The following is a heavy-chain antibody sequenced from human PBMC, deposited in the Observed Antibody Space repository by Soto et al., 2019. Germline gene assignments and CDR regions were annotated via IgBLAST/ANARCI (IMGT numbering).Heavy chain of an antibody. J-gene: IGHJ4*02. D-gene: IGHD3-22*01. V-gene: IGHV4-34*01. Sequence: SETLSLTCAVYGGSFSGYYWSWIRQPPGKGLEWIGEINHSGSTNYNPSLKSRVTISVDTSKNQFSLKLSSVTAADTAVYYCARGPEVTMIVVVPFDYSAQGTLVTVSS. CDR3: ARGPEVTMIVVVPFDY. CDR1: GGSFSGYY. CDR2: INHSGST.